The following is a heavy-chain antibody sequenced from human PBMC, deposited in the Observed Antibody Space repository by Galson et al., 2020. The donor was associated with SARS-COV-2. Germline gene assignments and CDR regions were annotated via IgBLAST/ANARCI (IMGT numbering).Heavy chain of an antibody. D-gene: IGHD3-22*01. J-gene: IGHJ4*02. CDR1: GSPISSGGCY. Sequence: SGTLTLTCLVSGSPISSGGCYWCWIRQYPGKGREWIGYIYYTGSTYYNPSLRSWFTMSVDRSKNHFSLELTSLTAARTAVYYCARNLNHMGAWFCGHWCRGVLVTVSS. CDR2: IYYTGST. CDR3: ARNLNHMGAWFCGH. V-gene: IGHV4-31*03.